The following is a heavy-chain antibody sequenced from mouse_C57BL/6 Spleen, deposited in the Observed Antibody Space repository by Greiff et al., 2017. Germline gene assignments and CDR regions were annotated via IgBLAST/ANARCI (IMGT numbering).Heavy chain of an antibody. CDR2: FYPGSGSI. CDR1: GYTFTEYT. D-gene: IGHD3-2*02. CDR3: ARHEPPSGGFDY. J-gene: IGHJ2*01. V-gene: IGHV1-62-2*01. Sequence: VMLVESGAELVKPGASVKLSCKASGYTFTEYTIHWVKQRSGQGLEWIGWFYPGSGSIKYNEKFKDKATLTADKSSSTVYMELSRLTSEDSAVYFCARHEPPSGGFDYWGQGTTLTVSS.